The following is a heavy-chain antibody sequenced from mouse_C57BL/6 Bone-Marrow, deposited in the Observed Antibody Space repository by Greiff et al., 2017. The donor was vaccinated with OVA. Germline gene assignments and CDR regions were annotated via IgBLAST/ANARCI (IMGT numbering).Heavy chain of an antibody. D-gene: IGHD3-2*02. J-gene: IGHJ3*01. CDR2: INPSNGGT. CDR3: AKDGSCSWFAY. Sequence: EVQLQESGPELVKPGASVKISCKASGYSFTGSYMNWVKQSPDTSLEWIGEINPSNGGTTYNQKFKAKATLTVDKSSSTAYMQLKRLTSEDSAVYDCAKDGSCSWFAYWGQGTLVTVSA. CDR1: GYSFTGSY. V-gene: IGHV1-42*01.